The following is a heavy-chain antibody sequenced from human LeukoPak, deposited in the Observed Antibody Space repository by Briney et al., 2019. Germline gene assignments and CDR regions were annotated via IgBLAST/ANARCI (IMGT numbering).Heavy chain of an antibody. J-gene: IGHJ4*02. CDR3: ARAGHSAYQSGGDY. Sequence: GGSLRLSCAASRFPVSSNYMSWVSQAPGKGLEWVSVFYIDGSTYYADSVKGRFTISRDNSKNTLYLQMNSLRAEDTAVYYCARAGHSAYQSGGDYWGQGTLVTVSS. V-gene: IGHV3-53*01. D-gene: IGHD5-12*01. CDR1: RFPVSSNY. CDR2: FYIDGST.